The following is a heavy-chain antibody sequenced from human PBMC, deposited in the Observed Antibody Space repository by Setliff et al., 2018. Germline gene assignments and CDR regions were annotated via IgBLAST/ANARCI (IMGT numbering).Heavy chain of an antibody. J-gene: IGHJ4*02. Sequence: SETLSLTCTVSGGSISSGGYYWSWIRQHPGKGLEWIGYIYYSGSTYYNPSLKSRVTISVDTSKNQFSLKLSSVTAADTAVYYCAMTGDRGYSGYERWGQGTLVTV. CDR3: AMTGDRGYSGYER. CDR2: IYYSGST. D-gene: IGHD5-12*01. CDR1: GGSISSGGYY. V-gene: IGHV4-31*03.